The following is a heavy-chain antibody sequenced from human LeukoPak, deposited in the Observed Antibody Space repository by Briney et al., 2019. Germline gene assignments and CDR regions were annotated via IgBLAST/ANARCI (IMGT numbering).Heavy chain of an antibody. CDR3: ATVGGY. Sequence: GGTLRLSCAASGFTFSNYGMNWVRQAPGKGLEWVSGISGGGDTTYYTDSVKGRFTTSRDNSKNAMYLQMHGLRVDDTAVYYCATVGGYWGQGTLVTVSS. CDR2: ISGGGDTT. CDR1: GFTFSNYG. J-gene: IGHJ4*02. V-gene: IGHV3-23*01. D-gene: IGHD3-16*01.